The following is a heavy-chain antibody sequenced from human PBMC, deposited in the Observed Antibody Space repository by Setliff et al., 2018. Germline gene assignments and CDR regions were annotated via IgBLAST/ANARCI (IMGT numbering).Heavy chain of an antibody. Sequence: SGPTLVNPTQTLTLTCTFSGLSLSTSGVGVGWIRQPPGKALRWLALIYWNDDKRYSPSLKSRLTITKDTSKNQVVLTMTNMDPVDTATYYCAHKYGDYVRYFQHWGQGTLVTVSS. J-gene: IGHJ1*01. CDR2: IYWNDDK. CDR3: AHKYGDYVRYFQH. CDR1: GLSLSTSGVG. D-gene: IGHD4-17*01. V-gene: IGHV2-5*01.